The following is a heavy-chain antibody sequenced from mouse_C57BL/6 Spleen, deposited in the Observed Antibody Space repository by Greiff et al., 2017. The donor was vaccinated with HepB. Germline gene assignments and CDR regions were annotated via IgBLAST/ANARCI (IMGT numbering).Heavy chain of an antibody. CDR3: ARGDWFAY. CDR2: IYPGDGDT. CDR1: GYAFSSSW. J-gene: IGHJ3*01. Sequence: VQLQESGPELVKPGASVKISCKASGYAFSSSWMNWVKQRPGQGLEWIGRIYPGDGDTNYNGKFKGKATLTADKSSSTAYMQLSSLTSEDSAVYFCARGDWFAYWGQGTLVTVSA. V-gene: IGHV1-82*01.